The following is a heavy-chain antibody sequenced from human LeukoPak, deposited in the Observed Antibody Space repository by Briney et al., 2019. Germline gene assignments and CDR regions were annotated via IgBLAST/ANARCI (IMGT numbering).Heavy chain of an antibody. J-gene: IGHJ4*02. CDR3: ARGGKGNADGYNQALDY. V-gene: IGHV1-46*01. CDR1: GYTFTGYY. D-gene: IGHD5-24*01. Sequence: GASVKVSCKASGYTFTGYYIHWVRQAPGQGLEWMGIINPSGGSTTYAQKFQGRVTMTRDTSTSTVYMELSSLRSDDTAVYYCARGGKGNADGYNQALDYWGQGTLVTVSS. CDR2: INPSGGST.